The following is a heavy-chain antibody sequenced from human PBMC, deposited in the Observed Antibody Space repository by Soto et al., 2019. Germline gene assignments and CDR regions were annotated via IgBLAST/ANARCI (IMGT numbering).Heavy chain of an antibody. V-gene: IGHV3-30*18. CDR3: AKALVLLWFGELLGDAFDI. CDR1: GFTFSSYG. J-gene: IGHJ3*02. CDR2: ISYDGSNK. Sequence: PGGSLRLSCAASGFTFSSYGMHWVRQAPGKGLEWEAVISYDGSNKYYADSVKGRFTISRDNSKNTLYLQMNSLRAEDTAVYYCAKALVLLWFGELLGDAFDIWGQGTMVTVSS. D-gene: IGHD3-10*01.